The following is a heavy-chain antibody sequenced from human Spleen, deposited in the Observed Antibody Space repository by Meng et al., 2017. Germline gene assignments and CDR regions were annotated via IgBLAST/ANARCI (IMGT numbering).Heavy chain of an antibody. J-gene: IGHJ4*02. V-gene: IGHV1-18*01. CDR3: VKHSSDWSLDS. Sequence: QVQRVQSGAEVKKSGASVKVSCKASGYTYTHYQMDWVRQAPGQGLEWMGWIHPSGNANYAQKFQGRVTMTTDTSTTTAYMELRSLRSDDSALYYCVKHSSDWSLDSWGQGTLVTVSS. CDR2: IHPSGNA. D-gene: IGHD6-19*01. CDR1: GYTYTHYQ.